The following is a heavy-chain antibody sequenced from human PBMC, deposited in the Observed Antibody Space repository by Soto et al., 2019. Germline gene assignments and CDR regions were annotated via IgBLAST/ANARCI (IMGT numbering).Heavy chain of an antibody. CDR2: ISFDESNK. V-gene: IGHV3-30*18. Sequence: QVQLVESGGGVVQPGRSLRLSCAASGFRFWNYGMHWVRQAPGKGLEWVAVISFDESNKYYADSVKGRFTISRDNSKNTLYLEVNSLRPEDTGVYYCAKSSSSVYYYYYGLDVWGQGTTVTVSS. J-gene: IGHJ6*02. CDR1: GFRFWNYG. CDR3: AKSSSSVYYYYYGLDV. D-gene: IGHD6-6*01.